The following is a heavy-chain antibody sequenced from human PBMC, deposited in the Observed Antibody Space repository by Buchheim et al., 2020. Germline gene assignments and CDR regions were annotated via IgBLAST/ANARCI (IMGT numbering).Heavy chain of an antibody. CDR2: ISGSGGST. J-gene: IGHJ2*01. V-gene: IGHV3-23*01. Sequence: EVQLLESGGGLVQPGGSLRLSCAASGFTFSSYAMSWVRQAPGKGLEWVSAISGSGGSTYYADSVKGRFTISRDNSKNTLYLQMNSLRAEDTAVYYCAKEEFVLRGGLQALGYWYFDLWGRGTL. CDR3: AKEEFVLRGGLQALGYWYFDL. D-gene: IGHD2/OR15-2a*01. CDR1: GFTFSSYA.